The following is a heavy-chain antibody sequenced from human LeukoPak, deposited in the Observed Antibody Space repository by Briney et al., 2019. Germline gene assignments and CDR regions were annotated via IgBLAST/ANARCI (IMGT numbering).Heavy chain of an antibody. CDR1: GGSFSGYY. J-gene: IGHJ5*02. V-gene: IGHV4-34*01. CDR2: INHSGST. D-gene: IGHD6-19*01. Sequence: SETLSLTCAVYGGSFSGYYWSWIRQPPGKGLEWIGEINHSGSTNYNPSLKRRVTISVDTSKNQFSLKLSSVTAADTAVYYCASDQWLVNWFDPWGQGTLVTVSS. CDR3: ASDQWLVNWFDP.